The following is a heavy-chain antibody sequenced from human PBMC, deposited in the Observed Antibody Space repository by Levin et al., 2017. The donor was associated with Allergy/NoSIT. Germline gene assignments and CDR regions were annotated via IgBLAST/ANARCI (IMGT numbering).Heavy chain of an antibody. CDR1: GFTVNNYA. D-gene: IGHD6-19*01. J-gene: IGHJ4*02. CDR3: AKDAIRGSDQPYYFDY. Sequence: PGGSLRLSCAASGFTVNNYAMSWVRQAPGKGLEWVSAIINSGVGTYYADSVKGRFTISRDNSKYTMYLQMNSLRAEDTAVYFCAKDAIRGSDQPYYFDYWGQGTLVTASS. CDR2: IINSGVGT. V-gene: IGHV3-23*01.